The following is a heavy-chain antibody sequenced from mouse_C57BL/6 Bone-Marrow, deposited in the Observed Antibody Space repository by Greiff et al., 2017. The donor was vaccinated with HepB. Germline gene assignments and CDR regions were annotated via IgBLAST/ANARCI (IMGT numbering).Heavy chain of an antibody. CDR3: ARDTMVTTGFYY. D-gene: IGHD2-2*01. CDR2: ISYSGST. V-gene: IGHV3-8*01. CDR1: GYSITSDY. Sequence: EVQGVESGPGLAKPSQTLSLTCSVTGYSITSDYWHWIRKFPGNKLEYMGYISYSGSTSNNPCHKSRISITRDTSKNQYDLQLNDVTTEDTATDYCARDTMVTTGFYYWGQGTTLTVSA. J-gene: IGHJ2*01.